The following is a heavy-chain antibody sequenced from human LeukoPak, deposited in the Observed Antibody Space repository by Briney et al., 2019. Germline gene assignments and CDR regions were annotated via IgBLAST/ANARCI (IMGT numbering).Heavy chain of an antibody. CDR3: ARLSHGSRSYHFDY. CDR1: GFTFSSYE. J-gene: IGHJ4*02. D-gene: IGHD3-10*01. V-gene: IGHV3-48*03. Sequence: PGGSLRLSCAASGFTFSSYEMNWVRQAPGKGLEWVSYISSSGSTIYYADSVKGRFTISRDNAKNSLYLQMNSVRVEDTAVYYCARLSHGSRSYHFDYWGQGTLVTVSS. CDR2: ISSSGSTI.